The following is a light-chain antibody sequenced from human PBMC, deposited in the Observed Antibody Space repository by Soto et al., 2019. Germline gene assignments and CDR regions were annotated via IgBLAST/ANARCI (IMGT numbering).Light chain of an antibody. CDR3: QQLNSYPYT. CDR1: QGISSY. J-gene: IGKJ2*01. V-gene: IGKV1-9*01. CDR2: AAS. Sequence: DIQLTQSPSLLSASVGDRVTITCRASQGISSYLAWYQQKPGKAPKLLIYAASTLQSGVPSRISGSGSGTEFTLTISSLQPEDFATYYCQQLNSYPYTFGQGTELEIK.